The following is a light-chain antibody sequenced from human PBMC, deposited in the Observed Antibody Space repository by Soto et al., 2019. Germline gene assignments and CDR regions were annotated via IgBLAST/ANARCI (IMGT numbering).Light chain of an antibody. CDR2: AAS. V-gene: IGKV1-6*01. Sequence: AIQMTQSPSSLSASVGDRVTITCRASQGITDDLGWYQQKPGEAPKLLIYAASSLQSGVPSRFSGSGSGTDFPLTISSLQPEDFATYYCLQNFNFPWTFGQGTKVEIK. J-gene: IGKJ1*01. CDR1: QGITDD. CDR3: LQNFNFPWT.